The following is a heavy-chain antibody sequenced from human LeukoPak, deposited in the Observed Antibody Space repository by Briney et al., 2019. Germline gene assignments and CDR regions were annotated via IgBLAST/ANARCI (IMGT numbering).Heavy chain of an antibody. J-gene: IGHJ4*02. CDR1: GFTFSSYS. V-gene: IGHV3-21*04. Sequence: GGSLRLSCAASGFTFSSYSMNWVRQAPGKGLEWVSSISSSSSYIYYADSVKGRFTISRDNSKNTLYLQMNSLRAEDTAVYYCAKDYRPWLAGFDYWGQGTLVTVSS. CDR3: AKDYRPWLAGFDY. CDR2: ISSSSSYI. D-gene: IGHD6-19*01.